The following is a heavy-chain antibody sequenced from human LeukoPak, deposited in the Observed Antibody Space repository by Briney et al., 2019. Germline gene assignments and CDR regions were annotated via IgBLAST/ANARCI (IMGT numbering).Heavy chain of an antibody. D-gene: IGHD3-16*02. V-gene: IGHV3-30*18. CDR3: AKGEYYDYVWGSYRYTSPYYFDY. Sequence: GGSPRLSCAASGFTFSSYGMHWVRQAPGKGLEWVAVISYDGSNKYYADSVKGRFTISRDNSKNTLYLQMNSLRAEDTAVYYCAKGEYYDYVWGSYRYTSPYYFDYWGQGTLVTVSS. CDR2: ISYDGSNK. J-gene: IGHJ4*02. CDR1: GFTFSSYG.